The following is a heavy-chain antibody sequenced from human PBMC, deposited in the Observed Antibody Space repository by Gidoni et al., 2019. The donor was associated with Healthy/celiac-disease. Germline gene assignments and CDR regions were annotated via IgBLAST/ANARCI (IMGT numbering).Heavy chain of an antibody. J-gene: IGHJ4*02. V-gene: IGHV3-48*03. Sequence: EVQLVESGGGLVQPGGSLRLSCAASGFTFSSYEMNWVRQAPGKGLEWVSYISSSGSTIYYADSVKGRFTISRDNAKNSLYLQMNSLRAEDTAVYYCARMSRVLWRLDYWGQGTLVTVSS. CDR3: ARMSRVLWRLDY. D-gene: IGHD2-21*01. CDR1: GFTFSSYE. CDR2: ISSSGSTI.